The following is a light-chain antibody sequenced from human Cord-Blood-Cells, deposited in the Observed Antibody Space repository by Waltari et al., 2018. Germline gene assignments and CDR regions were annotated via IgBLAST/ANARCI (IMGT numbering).Light chain of an antibody. CDR1: SSDVGGYNY. J-gene: IGLJ1*01. CDR2: DVS. Sequence: QSALTQPASVSGSPGQSITISCTVTSSDVGGYNYVSWYQQHPGKAPKLMIYDVSNRPSGVSNRFSGSKSGNTASLTISGLQAEDEADYYCRSYTSSSTYVFGTGTKVTVL. V-gene: IGLV2-14*01. CDR3: RSYTSSSTYV.